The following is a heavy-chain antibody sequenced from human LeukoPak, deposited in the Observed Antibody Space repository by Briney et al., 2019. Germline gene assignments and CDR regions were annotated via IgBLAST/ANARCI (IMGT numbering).Heavy chain of an antibody. J-gene: IGHJ4*02. Sequence: KPSETLSLTCTVSGGSISSYYWSWIRQPPGKGLEWIGYIYHSGSTNCNPSLKSRVTISVDTSKNQFSLNLSSVTAADTAVYYCARTYGSGSYYDFWGQGTLVTVSS. CDR2: IYHSGST. CDR3: ARTYGSGSYYDF. V-gene: IGHV4-59*08. D-gene: IGHD3-10*01. CDR1: GGSISSYY.